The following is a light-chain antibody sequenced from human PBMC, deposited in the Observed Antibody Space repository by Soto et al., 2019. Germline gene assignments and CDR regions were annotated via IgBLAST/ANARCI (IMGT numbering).Light chain of an antibody. CDR3: CSYAGSSFYV. Sequence: QYALTQPASVSGSPGQSITISCTGTSSDVGSYNLVSWYQQHPGKAPKLMIYEVSKRPSGVSNRFSGSKSGNTASLTISGLQAEDEADYYCCSYAGSSFYVFGTGTKVTVL. V-gene: IGLV2-23*02. CDR1: SSDVGSYNL. CDR2: EVS. J-gene: IGLJ1*01.